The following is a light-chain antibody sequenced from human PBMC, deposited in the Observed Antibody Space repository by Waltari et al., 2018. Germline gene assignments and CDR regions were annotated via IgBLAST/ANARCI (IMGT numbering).Light chain of an antibody. V-gene: IGLV1-44*01. CDR2: STN. CDR3: AAWDDSLNGNVV. J-gene: IGLJ2*01. CDR1: TSNIGSNT. Sequence: QSVLTQPPSASGTPGQRVTISCSGSTSNIGSNTVNWYQQLPGTAPQLLIYSTNLRPSGVPDRFSGSKSGTSASLAISGLQSEDEADYYCAAWDDSLNGNVVFGGGTKLTVL.